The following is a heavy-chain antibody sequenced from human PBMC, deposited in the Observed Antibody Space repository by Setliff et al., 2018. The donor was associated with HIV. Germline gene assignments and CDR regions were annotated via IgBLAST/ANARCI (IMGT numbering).Heavy chain of an antibody. CDR2: SSDSGYT. CDR3: ARGLRWPYYYDSSGYYDR. CDR1: GGSISSHY. Sequence: SETLSLTCTVSGGSISSHYWGWIRQTPEKGLEWIGSSSDSGYTHYNPSLKSRVIISLDTSKNHLSLKLRSVTAADTAVYYCARGLRWPYYYDSSGYYDRWGQGTLVTVSS. V-gene: IGHV4-39*02. J-gene: IGHJ4*02. D-gene: IGHD3-22*01.